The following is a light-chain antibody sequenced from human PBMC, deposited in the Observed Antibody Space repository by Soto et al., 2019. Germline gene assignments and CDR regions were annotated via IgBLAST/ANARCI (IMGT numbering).Light chain of an antibody. Sequence: EIVMTQSPAILSVSPGERVTLSCRANQSISRNLAGYQQKPGHTPRLLIYGATTRATSIPARFSGSGSGTDFTITINRLQSEDFAVYYCQLYNNWPRTFGQGTQVDIK. CDR1: QSISRN. CDR3: QLYNNWPRT. J-gene: IGKJ1*01. CDR2: GAT. V-gene: IGKV3D-15*01.